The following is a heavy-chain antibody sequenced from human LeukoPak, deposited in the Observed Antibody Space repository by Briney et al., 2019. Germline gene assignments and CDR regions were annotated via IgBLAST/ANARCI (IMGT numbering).Heavy chain of an antibody. J-gene: IGHJ5*02. D-gene: IGHD1-26*01. CDR2: IYSGGNT. CDR3: AKTIVGVTNWFDP. Sequence: GYLILSCSASGFTVSSNYISWIRQAPGKGLEWVSVIYSGGNTYSADSVKGRFTISSDNSKNTLYLHMNSLRAGDTAMYFCAKTIVGVTNWFDPWGQGTLVTVSS. V-gene: IGHV3-53*01. CDR1: GFTVSSNY.